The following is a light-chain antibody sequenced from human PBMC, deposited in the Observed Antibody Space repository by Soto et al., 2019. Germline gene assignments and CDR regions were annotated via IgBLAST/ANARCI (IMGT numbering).Light chain of an antibody. V-gene: IGKV3-11*01. CDR2: DAS. J-gene: IGKJ4*01. CDR3: QQRSSWPQLT. Sequence: EIVLAQSPATLSLSPGERATLSCRASQHIHIYLAWYQQKPGQAPRLLIYDASNRATGIPARFSGSGSGTDSTLTITSLEPEDFAVYFCQQRSSWPQLTFGGGTKVEI. CDR1: QHIHIY.